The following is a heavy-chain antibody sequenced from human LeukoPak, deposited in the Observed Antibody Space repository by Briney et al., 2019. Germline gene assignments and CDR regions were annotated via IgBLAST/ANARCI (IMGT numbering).Heavy chain of an antibody. CDR1: GYSFTTYW. Sequence: GESLRISCVGSGYSFTTYWISCVRQMPGKGLECMGRIDPSDSYTNYSPSFQGHVTILADKSISTAYLQWSSLKASDTAMYYCTRIVGATYHDAFDIWGQGTMVTVSS. CDR3: TRIVGATYHDAFDI. CDR2: IDPSDSYT. D-gene: IGHD1-26*01. J-gene: IGHJ3*02. V-gene: IGHV5-10-1*01.